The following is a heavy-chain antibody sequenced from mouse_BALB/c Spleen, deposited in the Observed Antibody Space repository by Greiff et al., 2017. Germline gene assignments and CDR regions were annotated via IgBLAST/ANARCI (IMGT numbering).Heavy chain of an antibody. V-gene: IGHV1-7*01. CDR2: INPSTGYT. Sequence: QVQLQQSGAELAKPGASVKMSCKASGYSFTSYWMHWVKQRPGQGLEWIGYINPSTGYTEYNQKFKDKATLTADKSSSTAYMQLSSLTSEDSAVYYCASLTDYWGQGTTLTVSS. CDR3: ASLTDY. D-gene: IGHD4-1*01. J-gene: IGHJ2*01. CDR1: GYSFTSYW.